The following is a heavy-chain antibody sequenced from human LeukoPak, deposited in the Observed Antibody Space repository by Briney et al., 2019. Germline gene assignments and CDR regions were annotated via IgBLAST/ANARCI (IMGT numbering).Heavy chain of an antibody. CDR2: ISGSGGST. V-gene: IGHV3-23*01. D-gene: IGHD3-16*01. CDR1: GGSISSYY. Sequence: PSETLSLTCTVSGGSISSYYWSWVRQAPGKGLEWVSAISGSGGSTYYADSVKGRFTISRDNSKNTLYLQMNSLRDEDTAVYYCAKFEFGFWGQGTLVTVSS. CDR3: AKFEFGF. J-gene: IGHJ4*02.